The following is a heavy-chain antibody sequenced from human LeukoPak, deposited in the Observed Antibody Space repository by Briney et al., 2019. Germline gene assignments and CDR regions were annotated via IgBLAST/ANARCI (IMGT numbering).Heavy chain of an antibody. D-gene: IGHD4-17*01. CDR1: GGSISSGSYY. CDR2: IYTSGST. J-gene: IGHJ4*02. CDR3: ANSIDSDYGDYYFDY. Sequence: TLSLTCTVSGGSISSGSYYWSWIRQPAGKGLEWIGRIYTSGSTNYNPSLKSRVTISLDTSKNQFSLKLSSVTAADTAVYYCANSIDSDYGDYYFDYWGQGALVTISS. V-gene: IGHV4-61*02.